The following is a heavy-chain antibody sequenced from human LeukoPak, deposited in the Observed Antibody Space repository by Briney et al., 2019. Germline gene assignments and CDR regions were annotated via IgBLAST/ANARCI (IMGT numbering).Heavy chain of an antibody. CDR2: ISNSGSTI. J-gene: IGHJ4*02. V-gene: IGHV3-48*03. CDR1: GFTFSSYE. D-gene: IGHD6-19*01. CDR3: ARSPTGSGWYYFDY. Sequence: GGSLRLSCAASGFTFSSYEMNWVRQVPGKGMEWISYISNSGSTIYYADSVKGRFTISRDNAKNSLYLQMNSLRAEDTAVYYCARSPTGSGWYYFDYWGQGTLVTVSS.